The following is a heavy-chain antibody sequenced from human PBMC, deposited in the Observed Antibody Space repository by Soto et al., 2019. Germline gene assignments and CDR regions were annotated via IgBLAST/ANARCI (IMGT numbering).Heavy chain of an antibody. Sequence: EVQLVESGGVVVQPGGSLRLSCAASGFTSDDYTMHWVRQAPGKGLEWVSLISWDGGSTYYADSVKGRFTISRDNSKNSLYLQMNSLRTEDTALYYCAKDIERYCSGGSCPEWFDPWGQGTLVTVSS. CDR1: GFTSDDYT. CDR3: AKDIERYCSGGSCPEWFDP. CDR2: ISWDGGST. J-gene: IGHJ5*02. D-gene: IGHD2-15*01. V-gene: IGHV3-43*01.